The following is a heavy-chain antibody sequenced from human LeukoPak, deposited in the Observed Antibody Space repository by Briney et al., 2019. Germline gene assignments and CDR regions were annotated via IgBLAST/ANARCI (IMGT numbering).Heavy chain of an antibody. Sequence: ASVKVSCQASGYLFNNYDINWVRQATGQGVEWMGWMNPHSGKTGYAQNFQGRVTMTRDTSISTAYMELSSLRSEDTAVYYCARLSSHYGDYKVDPWGQGTLVTVSS. V-gene: IGHV1-8*01. D-gene: IGHD4-17*01. CDR2: MNPHSGKT. CDR3: ARLSSHYGDYKVDP. J-gene: IGHJ5*02. CDR1: GYLFNNYD.